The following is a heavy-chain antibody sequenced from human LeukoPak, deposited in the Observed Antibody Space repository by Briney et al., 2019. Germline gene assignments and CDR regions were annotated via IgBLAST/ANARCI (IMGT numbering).Heavy chain of an antibody. Sequence: ASVKVSCKASGYTFTSYGISWVRQAPGQGLEWMGWISAYNGNTNYAQKVQGRVTMTIDTSTSRAYMELRSLRSDDTAVYYCARDHLGSGSYSSGERVYWGQGTLVTVSS. CDR3: ARDHLGSGSYSSGERVY. V-gene: IGHV1-18*01. CDR2: ISAYNGNT. CDR1: GYTFTSYG. D-gene: IGHD1-26*01. J-gene: IGHJ4*02.